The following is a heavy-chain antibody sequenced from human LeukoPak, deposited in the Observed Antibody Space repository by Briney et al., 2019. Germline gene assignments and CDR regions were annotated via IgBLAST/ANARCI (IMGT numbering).Heavy chain of an antibody. CDR1: GFTFISYA. Sequence: PGRSLRLSCAASGFTFISYAMNWVRQAPGKGLEWVAVIAYNGSNDYYADSVKGRFTVSRDNSKNTLYLQMNSLRAEDTAVYYCVRDRRMGIVRQGDWFDPWGQGTLVIVSS. V-gene: IGHV3-30*04. J-gene: IGHJ5*02. D-gene: IGHD2/OR15-2a*01. CDR3: VRDRRMGIVRQGDWFDP. CDR2: IAYNGSND.